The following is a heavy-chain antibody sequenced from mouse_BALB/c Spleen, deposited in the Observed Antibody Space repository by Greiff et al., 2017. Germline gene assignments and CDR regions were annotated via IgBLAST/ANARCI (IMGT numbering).Heavy chain of an antibody. V-gene: IGHV1S127*01. CDR2: IDPSDSYT. J-gene: IGHJ3*01. CDR1: GYTFTSYW. D-gene: IGHD2-1*01. CDR3: TNYGNYFAY. Sequence: VQLQQPGAELVKPGASVKMSCKASGYTFTSYWMHWVKQRPGQGLEWIGVIDPSDSYTSYNQKFKGKATLTVDTSSSTAYMQLSSLTSEDSAVYYCTNYGNYFAYWGQGTLVTVSA.